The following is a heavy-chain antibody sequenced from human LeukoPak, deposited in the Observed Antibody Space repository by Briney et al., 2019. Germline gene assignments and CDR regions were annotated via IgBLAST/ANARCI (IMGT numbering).Heavy chain of an antibody. V-gene: IGHV3-64*01. CDR3: ARVKAGATIRDFYYYYMDV. Sequence: GGSLRLSCAASGFTFSDYTMRWVRQALGKRLEFVSAITSSGGNIHYANSVKGRFTISRDNSKNSLYLQMGGLRTEDMAVYHCARVKAGATIRDFYYYYMDVWGKGTTVTVSS. CDR2: ITSSGGNI. D-gene: IGHD1-26*01. CDR1: GFTFSDYT. J-gene: IGHJ6*03.